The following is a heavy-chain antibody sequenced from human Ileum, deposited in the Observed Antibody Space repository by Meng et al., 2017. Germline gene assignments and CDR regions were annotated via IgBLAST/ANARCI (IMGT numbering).Heavy chain of an antibody. CDR1: RGSLESNNW. V-gene: IGHV4-4*02. Sequence: QVQLQSSGPGPGNPSEILSPTCAVSRGSLESNNWWTWTRQPPRQVLNLIVEVYHSGSTHYNPSLQSRVTISIDNSKNRFSLSLNSATAADTAIYYCARADYVRYFDLWGRGTLVTVSS. CDR2: VYHSGST. D-gene: IGHD3-10*02. J-gene: IGHJ2*01. CDR3: ARADYVRYFDL.